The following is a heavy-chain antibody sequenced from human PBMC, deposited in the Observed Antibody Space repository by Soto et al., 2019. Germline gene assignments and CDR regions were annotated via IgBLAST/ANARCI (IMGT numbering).Heavy chain of an antibody. Sequence: QVRLVEFGGGLVKPGGSLRLSCAASGFTFTDYYMSWIRQAPGRGLEWVSYIGDSGTKKYYADSVKGRFTISRDNAKNPPFLPMDSLRPEDTAVYYCANGPLDFWGQGTLVTVSS. CDR2: IGDSGTKK. CDR3: ANGPLDF. CDR1: GFTFTDYY. V-gene: IGHV3-11*01. J-gene: IGHJ4*02.